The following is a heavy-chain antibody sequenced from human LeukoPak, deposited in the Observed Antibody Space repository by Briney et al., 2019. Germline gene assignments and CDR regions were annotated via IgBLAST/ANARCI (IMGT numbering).Heavy chain of an antibody. J-gene: IGHJ4*02. CDR1: GYTFTSHD. Sequence: ASVKVSCKASGYTFTSHDINWVRQAPGQGLEWMGGIIPIFGTANYAQKFQGRVTITADESTSTAYMELSSLRSEDTAVYYCARPDEDRGYSYGYNYWGQGTLVTVSS. CDR2: IIPIFGTA. V-gene: IGHV1-69*13. D-gene: IGHD5-18*01. CDR3: ARPDEDRGYSYGYNY.